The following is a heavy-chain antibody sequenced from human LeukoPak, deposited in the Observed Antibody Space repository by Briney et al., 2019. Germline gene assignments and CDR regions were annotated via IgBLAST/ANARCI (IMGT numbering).Heavy chain of an antibody. D-gene: IGHD3-22*01. CDR1: GFTVSNSY. CDR2: IYSGGST. V-gene: IGHV3-53*01. J-gene: IGHJ4*02. Sequence: GGSLRLSCAASGFTVSNSYMSWVRQAPGKGLEWVSVIYSGGSTYYADSVKGRFTISRDNSRNTLYLQMNSLRAEDTAVYYCAKGDITMIPDWGQGTLVTVSS. CDR3: AKGDITMIPD.